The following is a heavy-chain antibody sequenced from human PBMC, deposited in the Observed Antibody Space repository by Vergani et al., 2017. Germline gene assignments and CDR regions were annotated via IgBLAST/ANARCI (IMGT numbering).Heavy chain of an antibody. CDR2: ISYDGSNK. D-gene: IGHD2-2*01. Sequence: QVQLVESGGGVVQPGRSLRLSCAASGFTFSSYGMHWVRQAPGKGLEWVAVISYDGSNKYYADSVKGRFTISRDNSKNTLYLQMNSLRAEDTAVYYCARDSNIVVVPAYYYYYGMDVWGQGTTVTVSS. J-gene: IGHJ6*02. CDR3: ARDSNIVVVPAYYYYYGMDV. CDR1: GFTFSSYG. V-gene: IGHV3-30*03.